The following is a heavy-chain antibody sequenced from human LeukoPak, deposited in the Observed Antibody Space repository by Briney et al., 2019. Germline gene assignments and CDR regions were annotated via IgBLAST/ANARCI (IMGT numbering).Heavy chain of an antibody. V-gene: IGHV3-30*02. Sequence: PGGSLRLSCAASGFTFSSDGMHWVREAPGKGLEWVAFIRYDGSNKYYADSVKGRFTISRDNSKNPLYLQMTSLRAEYTAVYYCAKDYYRYCSGGSCYDHFVYWGQGTLVTVSS. CDR2: IRYDGSNK. J-gene: IGHJ4*02. D-gene: IGHD2-15*01. CDR1: GFTFSSDG. CDR3: AKDYYRYCSGGSCYDHFVY.